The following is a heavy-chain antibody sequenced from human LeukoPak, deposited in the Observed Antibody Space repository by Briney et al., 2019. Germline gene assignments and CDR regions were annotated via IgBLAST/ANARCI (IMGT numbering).Heavy chain of an antibody. J-gene: IGHJ4*02. Sequence: PGGSLRLSCAASGFTFSSYAMSWVRQAPGKGLEWVSAISGSGGSTYYADSVKGRFTISRDNSKNTLYLQMNSLRAEDTAVYYCAKEVQRYYDILTGIDYWGQGTLVTVSS. CDR3: AKEVQRYYDILTGIDY. D-gene: IGHD3-9*01. CDR2: ISGSGGST. CDR1: GFTFSSYA. V-gene: IGHV3-23*01.